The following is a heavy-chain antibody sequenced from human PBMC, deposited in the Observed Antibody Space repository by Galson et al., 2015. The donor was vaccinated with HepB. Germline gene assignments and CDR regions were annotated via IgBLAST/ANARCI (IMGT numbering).Heavy chain of an antibody. CDR1: GYSLTRYA. V-gene: IGHV7-4-1*02. CDR2: INTNTGTP. D-gene: IGHD3-22*01. Sequence: SVKVSCKASGYSLTRYAMNWVRQAPGQGLEWMGWINTNTGTPTYAQGFTGRFVFSLDTSVSTPYLQISSLKAEDTAVYYCARGGYYDYYYMDVWGKGTTVTVSS. J-gene: IGHJ6*03. CDR3: ARGGYYDYYYMDV.